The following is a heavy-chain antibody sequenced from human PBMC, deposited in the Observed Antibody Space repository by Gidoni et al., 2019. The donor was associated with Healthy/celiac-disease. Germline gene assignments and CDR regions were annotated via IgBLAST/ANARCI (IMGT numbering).Heavy chain of an antibody. V-gene: IGHV3-30*18. CDR3: AKGLTGLDY. CDR2: ISYDGSNK. D-gene: IGHD7-27*01. J-gene: IGHJ4*02. Sequence: QVQLVEAGGGVVPPGRSLRLSCEASGFTFSSYGMHWVRQAPGKGLEWVAVISYDGSNKYYADSVKGRFTISRDNSKNTLYLQMNSLRAEDTAVYYCAKGLTGLDYWGQGTLVTVS. CDR1: GFTFSSYG.